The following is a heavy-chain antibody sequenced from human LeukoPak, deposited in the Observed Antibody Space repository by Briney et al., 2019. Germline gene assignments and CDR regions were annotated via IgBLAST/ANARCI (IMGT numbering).Heavy chain of an antibody. CDR2: INPNSGGT. V-gene: IGHV1-2*02. J-gene: IGHJ4*02. CDR3: ARDRYYYDSSEGGGFDY. Sequence: ASVKVSCKASGYTFTGYYMHWVRQAPGQGLEWKGWINPNSGGTNYAQKFQGRVTMTRDTSISTAYMELSRLRSDDTAVYYCARDRYYYDSSEGGGFDYWGQGTLVTVSS. CDR1: GYTFTGYY. D-gene: IGHD3-22*01.